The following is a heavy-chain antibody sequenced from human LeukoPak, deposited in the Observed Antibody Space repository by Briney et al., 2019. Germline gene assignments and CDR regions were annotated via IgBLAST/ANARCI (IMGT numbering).Heavy chain of an antibody. CDR3: ARAAYYYDSSGYYPRWFDP. CDR1: GVSVSSYY. CDR2: IYYSGST. J-gene: IGHJ5*02. D-gene: IGHD3-22*01. Sequence: SETLSLTCTVSGVSVSSYYWSWIRQPPGKGLEWIGYIYYSGSTNYNPSLKSRVTISVDTSKNQFSLKLSSVTAADTAVYYCARAAYYYDSSGYYPRWFDPWGQGTLVTVSS. V-gene: IGHV4-59*02.